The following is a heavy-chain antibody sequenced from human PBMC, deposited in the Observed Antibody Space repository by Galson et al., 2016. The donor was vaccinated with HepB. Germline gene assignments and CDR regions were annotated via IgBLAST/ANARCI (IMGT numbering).Heavy chain of an antibody. CDR2: ISGAGTA. D-gene: IGHD6-19*01. CDR1: GFPFSSYA. J-gene: IGHJ6*02. V-gene: IGHV3-23*01. Sequence: SLRLSCAASGFPFSSYAMSWVRQAPGKGLAWVSTISGAGTASYAYSVKGRFTISRDNSKNTLDLQMSSLRVEDAGVYYCARRLDTQRRIAGWGWGTDVWGQGTTVTVS. CDR3: ARRLDTQRRIAGWGWGTDV.